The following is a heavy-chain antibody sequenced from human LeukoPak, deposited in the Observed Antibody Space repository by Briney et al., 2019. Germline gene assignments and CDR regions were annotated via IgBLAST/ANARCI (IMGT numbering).Heavy chain of an antibody. CDR3: ARGPTAMEYYFDY. Sequence: PGGSLRLSCAASGFTVSSNYMSWVRQAPGKGLEWVSVIYSGGSTYYADSVKGRFTISRDNSKNTLYLQMNSLRAEDTAVYYCARGPTAMEYYFDYWGQGTLVTVSS. J-gene: IGHJ4*02. CDR2: IYSGGST. V-gene: IGHV3-66*01. D-gene: IGHD5-18*01. CDR1: GFTVSSNY.